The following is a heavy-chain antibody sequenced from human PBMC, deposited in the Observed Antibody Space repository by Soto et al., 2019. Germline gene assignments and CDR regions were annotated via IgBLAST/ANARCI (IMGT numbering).Heavy chain of an antibody. Sequence: WWSLRLSCSASVFTFSSYAMHWFRQAPGKGLEWVAVISYDGSNKYYADSVKGRFTISRDDTENSLHLQMNSLRVEDTAMYYCARGRYALGVWGQGTTVTVSS. V-gene: IGHV3-30-3*01. CDR3: ARGRYALGV. CDR1: VFTFSSYA. J-gene: IGHJ6*02. D-gene: IGHD3-9*01. CDR2: ISYDGSNK.